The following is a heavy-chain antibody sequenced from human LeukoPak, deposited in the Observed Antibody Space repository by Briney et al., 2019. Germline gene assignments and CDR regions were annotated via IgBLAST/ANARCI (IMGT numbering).Heavy chain of an antibody. CDR3: AREAYCGGDCYYFDY. CDR2: MNAGNGNT. D-gene: IGHD2-21*02. J-gene: IGHJ4*02. Sequence: ASVKVSCKASGYTFTGYAMHWVRQAPGQRLEWMGWMNAGNGNTKYSQKFQGRVTISRDTYASTAYMELSSLTSEDTAVYYCAREAYCGGDCYYFDYWGQGTLVTVSS. CDR1: GYTFTGYA. V-gene: IGHV1-3*01.